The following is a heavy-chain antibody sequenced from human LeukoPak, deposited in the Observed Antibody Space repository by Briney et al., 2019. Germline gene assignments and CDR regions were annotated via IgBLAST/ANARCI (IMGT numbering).Heavy chain of an antibody. CDR3: AKGTISARYYYGMDV. CDR1: GFTCSSYA. V-gene: IGHV3-23*01. D-gene: IGHD6-6*01. J-gene: IGHJ6*02. CDR2: ISGSGGST. Sequence: GGSLRLSCAASGFTCSSYAMSWVRQAPGKGLEWVSAISGSGGSTYYADSVKGRFTISRDNSKNTLYLQMNSLRAEDTAVYYCAKGTISARYYYGMDVWGQGTTVTVSS.